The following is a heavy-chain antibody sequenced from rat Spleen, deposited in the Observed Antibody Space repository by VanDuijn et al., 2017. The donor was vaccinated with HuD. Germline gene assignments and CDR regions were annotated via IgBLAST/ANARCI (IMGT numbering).Heavy chain of an antibody. Sequence: QVQLKESGPGLVQPSQTLSLTCTVSGLSLTSNSVSWIRQPPGKGLEWIAAISSGGSTYYNSALKSRLSISRDTSKSQVFLKMNSLQTEDTAMYFCARWGDYWGQGVMVTVSS. J-gene: IGHJ2*01. V-gene: IGHV2-6*01. CDR2: ISSGGST. CDR1: GLSLTSNS. CDR3: ARWGDY.